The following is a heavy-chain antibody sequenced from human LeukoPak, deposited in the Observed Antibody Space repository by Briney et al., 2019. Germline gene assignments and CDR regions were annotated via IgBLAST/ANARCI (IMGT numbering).Heavy chain of an antibody. V-gene: IGHV3-30*02. CDR3: AKYGESSFSSLVLFDH. CDR2: TRYDGNNQ. J-gene: IGHJ4*02. CDR1: GFTLSYYG. Sequence: GGSLRLSCAASGFTLSYYGMHWVRQAPGKGLEWVAFTRYDGNNQYYADSVKGRFTISRDNSKNMLYLQMNSLRTEDTAVYYCAKYGESSFSSLVLFDHWGQGTLVTVSS. D-gene: IGHD4-17*01.